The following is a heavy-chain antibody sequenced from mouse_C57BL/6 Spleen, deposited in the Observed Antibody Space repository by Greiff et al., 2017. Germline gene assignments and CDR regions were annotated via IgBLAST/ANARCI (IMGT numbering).Heavy chain of an antibody. Sequence: EVQVVESGGGLVQPGGSLSLSCAASGFTFTDYYMSWVRQPPGKALEWLGFIRNKANGYTTEYNASVKGRFTISRDNSQSILYLQMNALRAEDSATYYCAGYDGYYYYAMDYWGQGTSVTVSS. V-gene: IGHV7-3*01. CDR2: IRNKANGYTT. CDR1: GFTFTDYY. CDR3: AGYDGYYYYAMDY. D-gene: IGHD2-3*01. J-gene: IGHJ4*01.